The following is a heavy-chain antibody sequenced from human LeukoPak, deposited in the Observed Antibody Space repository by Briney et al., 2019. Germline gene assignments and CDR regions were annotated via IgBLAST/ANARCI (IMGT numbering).Heavy chain of an antibody. Sequence: GASVKVSCKASGYTFTGYYMHWVRQAPGQGLEWMGWINPNSGGTNYAQKFQGWVTMTRDTSISTAYMELSRLRSDDTAVYYCARAPRGYSYGESYYYYMDVWGKGTTVTVSS. CDR1: GYTFTGYY. CDR2: INPNSGGT. D-gene: IGHD5-18*01. CDR3: ARAPRGYSYGESYYYYMDV. J-gene: IGHJ6*03. V-gene: IGHV1-2*04.